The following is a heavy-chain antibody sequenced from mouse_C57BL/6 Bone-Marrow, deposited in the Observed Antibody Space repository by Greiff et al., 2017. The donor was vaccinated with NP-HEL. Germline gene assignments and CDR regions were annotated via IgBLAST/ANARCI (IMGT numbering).Heavy chain of an antibody. CDR1: GYAFSSSW. D-gene: IGHD2-1*01. J-gene: IGHJ3*01. CDR3: ARPIYYGPVGFAY. Sequence: QVQLQQSGPELVKPGASVKISCKASGYAFSSSWMNWVKQRPGKGLEWIGRIYPGDGDTNYNGKFKGKATLTADKSSSTAYMQLSSLTSEDSAVYFCARPIYYGPVGFAYWGQGTLVTVSA. CDR2: IYPGDGDT. V-gene: IGHV1-82*01.